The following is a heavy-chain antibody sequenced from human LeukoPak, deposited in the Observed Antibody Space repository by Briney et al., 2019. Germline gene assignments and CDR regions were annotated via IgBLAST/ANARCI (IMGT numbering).Heavy chain of an antibody. J-gene: IGHJ6*04. CDR2: VYYSGTT. CDR1: GGSISSYY. Sequence: SETLSLTCTVSGGSISSYYWTWIRQPPGKRLEWIGYVYYSGTTNYNPSLESRVTISVDTSKNQFSLKLFSVTAADTAVYYCARHPGWSFNVDVWGNGTTVTVFS. CDR3: ARHPGWSFNVDV. V-gene: IGHV4-59*08. D-gene: IGHD6-19*01.